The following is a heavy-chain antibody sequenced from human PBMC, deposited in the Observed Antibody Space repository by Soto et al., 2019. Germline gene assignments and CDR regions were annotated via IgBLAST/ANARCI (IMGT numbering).Heavy chain of an antibody. CDR2: IDPSDSYT. J-gene: IGHJ4*02. D-gene: IGHD3-10*01. CDR1: GYSFTSYW. CDR3: ARESRDYYGSGSPGAYYFDY. Sequence: PGESLKISCKGSGYSFTSYWISWVRQMPGKGLEWMGRIDPSDSYTNYSPSFQGHVTISADKSISTAYLQWSSLKASDTAMYYCARESRDYYGSGSPGAYYFDYWGQGTLVTVSS. V-gene: IGHV5-10-1*01.